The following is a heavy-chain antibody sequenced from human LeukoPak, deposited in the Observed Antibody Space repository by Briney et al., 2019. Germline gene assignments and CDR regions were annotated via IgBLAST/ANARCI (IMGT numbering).Heavy chain of an antibody. D-gene: IGHD5-18*01. Sequence: GSVKVSCKASVYTFTGYYMHWVPQAPGQGLEWMGWINPNSGGTSYAQKFQGRVTMTRDTSISTAYMELSRLRSDDTAVYYCARDLSYALFATPMVDWGQGTLATVSS. V-gene: IGHV1-2*02. CDR3: ARDLSYALFATPMVD. J-gene: IGHJ4*02. CDR2: INPNSGGT. CDR1: VYTFTGYY.